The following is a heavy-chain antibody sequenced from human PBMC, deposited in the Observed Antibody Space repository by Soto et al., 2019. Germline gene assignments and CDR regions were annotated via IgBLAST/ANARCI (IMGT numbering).Heavy chain of an antibody. CDR1: GFTFSSYG. Sequence: VQLVESGGGVVQPGRSLRLSCAASGFTFSSYGMHWVRQAPGKGLEWVAALSYDGRNKNYADSVKGRFTISRDDSTNTLSLQMNSLGVEDTAVYYCAKRAEYCNVPGCYGVDYWGQGTLVTVSS. D-gene: IGHD2-15*01. CDR3: AKRAEYCNVPGCYGVDY. CDR2: LSYDGRNK. V-gene: IGHV3-30*18. J-gene: IGHJ4*02.